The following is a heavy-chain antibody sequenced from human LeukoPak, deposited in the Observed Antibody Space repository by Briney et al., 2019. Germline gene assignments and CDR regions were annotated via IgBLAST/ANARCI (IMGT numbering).Heavy chain of an antibody. CDR2: INPSGGST. V-gene: IGHV1-46*01. D-gene: IGHD3-22*01. Sequence: GASVKVSCKASGYTFTSYYMHWVRQAPGQGLEWMGIINPSGGSTSYAQKFQGRVTMTRDTSTSTVYMELSSLRSEDTAVYYCARDLVRYYDSSSYYSLHYWGQGTLVTVSS. CDR3: ARDLVRYYDSSSYYSLHY. J-gene: IGHJ4*02. CDR1: GYTFTSYY.